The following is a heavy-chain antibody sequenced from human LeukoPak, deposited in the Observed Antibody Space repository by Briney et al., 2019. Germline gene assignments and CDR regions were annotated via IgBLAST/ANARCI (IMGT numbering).Heavy chain of an antibody. J-gene: IGHJ3*02. D-gene: IGHD3-16*01. CDR1: GYTFTGYY. Sequence: ASVKVSCKASGYTFTGYYMHWVRQAPGQGLEWMGRINPNSGGTNYAQKLQGRVTMTTDTSTSTAYMELRSLRSDDTAVYYCAGGWGVMGRAFDIWGQGTMVTVSS. CDR2: INPNSGGT. V-gene: IGHV1-2*06. CDR3: AGGWGVMGRAFDI.